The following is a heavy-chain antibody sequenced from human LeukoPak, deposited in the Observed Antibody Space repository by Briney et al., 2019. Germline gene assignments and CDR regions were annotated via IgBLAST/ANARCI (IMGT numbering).Heavy chain of an antibody. J-gene: IGHJ6*03. CDR1: GFTFSGYW. CDR2: IDNDGHGI. Sequence: GSLRLSCVTSGFTFSGYWMHWVRQGPEKGLELVSRIDNDGHGIIYADSVKGRFTTSKDNVKNTLYLQMNSLRVEDTAVYYCAAGGGWDPSFGVVTHIDAWGKGTTVVVS. D-gene: IGHD3-3*01. V-gene: IGHV3-74*01. CDR3: AAGGGWDPSFGVVTHIDA.